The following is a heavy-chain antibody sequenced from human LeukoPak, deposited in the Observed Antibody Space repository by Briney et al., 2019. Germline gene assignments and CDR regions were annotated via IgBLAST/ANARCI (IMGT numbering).Heavy chain of an antibody. CDR1: GLTFSDAW. Sequence: GGSLRLSCVLSGLTFSDAWMSWVRQAPGKGLEWVGRIRNDRITDYTAPVQGRFSISRENSKNTFYLQMNSLRTEDTGMYSCTWMATIFTVDYWGQGTLVTVAS. J-gene: IGHJ4*02. V-gene: IGHV3-15*01. CDR2: IRNDRIT. D-gene: IGHD5-12*01. CDR3: TWMATIFTVDY.